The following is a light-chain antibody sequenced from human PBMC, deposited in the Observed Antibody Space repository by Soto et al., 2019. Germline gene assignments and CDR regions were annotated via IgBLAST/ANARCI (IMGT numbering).Light chain of an antibody. CDR1: QGISSY. CDR2: AAS. J-gene: IGKJ4*01. CDR3: QQYYSYPLT. V-gene: IGKV1-8*01. Sequence: AIRMTQSPSSLSASTGYRVTITCRSSQGISSYLAWYQQKPGKAPKLLIYAASTLQSGVPSRFSGSGSGTDFTLTISCLQYEDFATYYCQQYYSYPLTFGGGTKVDIK.